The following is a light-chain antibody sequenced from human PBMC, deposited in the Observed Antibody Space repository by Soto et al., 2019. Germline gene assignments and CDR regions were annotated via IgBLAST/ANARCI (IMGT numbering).Light chain of an antibody. CDR3: AAWDDSLSGPV. J-gene: IGLJ2*01. CDR1: SSNIGNNY. V-gene: IGLV1-47*01. Sequence: QAVVTQPPSASGTPGQRVTISCSGSSSNIGNNYVSWYQRLPGAAPKLLVSRDYQRPSGVPDRFSGSKSGTSASLAISGLRSEDEADYYCAAWDDSLSGPVFGGGTKLTVL. CDR2: RDY.